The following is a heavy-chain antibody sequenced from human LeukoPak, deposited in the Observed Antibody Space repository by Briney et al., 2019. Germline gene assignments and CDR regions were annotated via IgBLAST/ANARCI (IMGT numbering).Heavy chain of an antibody. CDR3: AKDWPREIAVAGGSTNFDY. CDR1: GFTFSSYG. CDR2: IWYDGSNK. J-gene: IGHJ4*02. Sequence: GGSLRLSRAASGFTFSSYGMHWVRQAPGKGLEWVAVIWYDGSNKYYADSVKGRFTISRDNSKNTLYLQMNSLRAEDTAVYYCAKDWPREIAVAGGSTNFDYWGQGTLVTVSS. D-gene: IGHD6-19*01. V-gene: IGHV3-33*06.